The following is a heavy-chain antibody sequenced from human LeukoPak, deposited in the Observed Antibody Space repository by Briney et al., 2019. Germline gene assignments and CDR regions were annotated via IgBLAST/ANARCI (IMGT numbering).Heavy chain of an antibody. V-gene: IGHV3-23*01. CDR2: ISGSGGST. CDR3: AKDDLLTGYNLDY. D-gene: IGHD3-9*01. Sequence: GGSLRLSCAASGFTFSSYAMSWVRQAPGKGLEWVSAISGSGGSTYYAGSVKGRFTISRDNSKNTLYLQMNSLRAEDTALYYCAKDDLLTGYNLDYWGQGTLVTVSS. CDR1: GFTFSSYA. J-gene: IGHJ4*02.